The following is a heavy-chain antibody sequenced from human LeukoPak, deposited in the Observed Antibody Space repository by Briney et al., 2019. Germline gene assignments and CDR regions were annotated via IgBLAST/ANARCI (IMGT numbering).Heavy chain of an antibody. CDR3: ARARGYYDSSGYINI. Sequence: ASVKVSCKASGYTFSSYYMQWVRQAPGQWLEWMGWISGHNGNTNYAHKFQGRVTMTTDTSTSTAYMELRSLRTDDTAVYYCARARGYYDSSGYINIWGQGTMVTVSS. D-gene: IGHD3-22*01. CDR2: ISGHNGNT. J-gene: IGHJ3*02. CDR1: GYTFSSYY. V-gene: IGHV1-18*01.